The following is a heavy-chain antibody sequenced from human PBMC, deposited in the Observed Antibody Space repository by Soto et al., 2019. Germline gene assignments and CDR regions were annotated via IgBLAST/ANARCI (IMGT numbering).Heavy chain of an antibody. CDR2: IYYSGST. Sequence: QVQLQESGPGLVKPSQTLSLTCTVSGGSISSGDYYWSWIRQPPGKGLEWIGYIYYSGSTYYNPYLKSRVTISVDTSKNQFSLKLSSVTAADTAVYYCARGGKSITIFGVVIINWFDPWGQGTLVTVSS. CDR3: ARGGKSITIFGVVIINWFDP. CDR1: GGSISSGDYY. V-gene: IGHV4-30-4*01. D-gene: IGHD3-3*01. J-gene: IGHJ5*02.